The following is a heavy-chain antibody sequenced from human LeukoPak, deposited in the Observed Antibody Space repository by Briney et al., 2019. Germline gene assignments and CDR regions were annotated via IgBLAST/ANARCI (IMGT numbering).Heavy chain of an antibody. J-gene: IGHJ4*02. CDR1: GGSISSSNW. V-gene: IGHV4-4*02. D-gene: IGHD3-10*01. CDR2: IYYSGST. CDR3: ARQRGYYGSGSFFDY. Sequence: SETLSLTCGVSGGSISSSNWWSWVRQPPGKGLEWIGSIYYSGSTYYNPSLKSRVTISVDTSKNQFSLKLSSVTAADTAVYYCARQRGYYGSGSFFDYWGQGTLVTVSS.